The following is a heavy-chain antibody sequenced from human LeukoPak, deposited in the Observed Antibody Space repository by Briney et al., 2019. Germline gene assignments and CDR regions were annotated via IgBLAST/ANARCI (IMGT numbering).Heavy chain of an antibody. Sequence: SETLSLTCAVYGGSFSGYYWSWIRQPPGKGLEWIGEINHSGSTNYNPSLKSRVTISVDTSKNQFSLKLSSVTAADTAVYYCARGRNFDWSPRPGYHFDYWGQGTLVTVSS. D-gene: IGHD3-9*01. CDR1: GGSFSGYY. CDR3: ARGRNFDWSPRPGYHFDY. CDR2: INHSGST. J-gene: IGHJ4*02. V-gene: IGHV4-34*01.